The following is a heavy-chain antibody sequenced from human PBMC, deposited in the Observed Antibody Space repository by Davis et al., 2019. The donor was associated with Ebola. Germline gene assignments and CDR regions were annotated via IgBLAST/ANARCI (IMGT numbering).Heavy chain of an antibody. Sequence: MPGGSLRLSCAVYGGSFSGYYWSWIRQPPGKGLEWIGEINHSGSTNYNPSLKSRVTISVDTSKNQFSLKLSSVTAADTAVYYCARGVVVSPIDYWGQGTLVTVSS. CDR2: INHSGST. CDR1: GGSFSGYY. CDR3: ARGVVVSPIDY. V-gene: IGHV4-34*01. D-gene: IGHD3-22*01. J-gene: IGHJ4*02.